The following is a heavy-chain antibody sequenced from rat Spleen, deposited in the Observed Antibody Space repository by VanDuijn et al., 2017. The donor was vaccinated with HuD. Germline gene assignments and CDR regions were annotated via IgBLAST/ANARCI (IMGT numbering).Heavy chain of an antibody. D-gene: IGHD1-11*01. CDR2: ISYEGSGT. V-gene: IGHV5-22*01. J-gene: IGHJ2*01. CDR1: GFTFNNYW. Sequence: EVQLVESDGALVQPGRSLKLSCVASGFTFNNYWMTWVRQAPKKGLEWVASISYEGSGTYYGDSVKGRFTISRDNAKSTLYLQMNSLRSEDTATYYCARLEGSFDYWGQGVMVTVSS. CDR3: ARLEGSFDY.